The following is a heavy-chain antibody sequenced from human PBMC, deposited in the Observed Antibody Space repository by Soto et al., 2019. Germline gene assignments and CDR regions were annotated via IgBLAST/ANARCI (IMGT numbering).Heavy chain of an antibody. D-gene: IGHD5-12*01. CDR3: ASLPLGGGYDYSFYYMDV. CDR1: GFTFSSYG. CDR2: IWYDGSNK. V-gene: IGHV3-33*01. J-gene: IGHJ6*03. Sequence: GGSLRLSCAASGFTFSSYGMHWVRQAPGKGLEWVAVIWYDGSNKYYADSVKGRFTISRDNSKNTLYLQMNSLRAEDTAVYYCASLPLGGGYDYSFYYMDVWGKGTTVTVSS.